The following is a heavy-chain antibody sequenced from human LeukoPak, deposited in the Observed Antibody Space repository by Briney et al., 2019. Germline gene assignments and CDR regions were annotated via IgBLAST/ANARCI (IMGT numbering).Heavy chain of an antibody. J-gene: IGHJ4*02. CDR3: ARGDDYGDYMGYYFDY. V-gene: IGHV4-59*02. Sequence: SETLSLTCTVSGGSVNNYYWSWIRQPPGKGLEWIGYIYYSGSTYYNPSLKSRVTISVDTSKNQFSLKLSSVTAADTAVYYCARGDDYGDYMGYYFDYWGQGTLVTVSS. CDR1: GGSVNNYY. D-gene: IGHD4-17*01. CDR2: IYYSGST.